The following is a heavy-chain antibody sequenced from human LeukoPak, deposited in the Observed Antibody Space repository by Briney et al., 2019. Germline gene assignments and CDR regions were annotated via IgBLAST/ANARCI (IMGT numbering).Heavy chain of an antibody. Sequence: ESGPTLVKPTQTLTLTCTFSGFSLMTRGVGVGWIRQPPGMALEWLALIYWDDDERYSPSLKNRLTIAKDTSKNQVVLTMSNVDPVDSATYYCVHSYEDDSSGYYPTYDAFDIWGQGTMVTVSS. CDR3: VHSYEDDSSGYYPTYDAFDI. D-gene: IGHD3-22*01. V-gene: IGHV2-5*02. J-gene: IGHJ3*02. CDR1: GFSLMTRGVG. CDR2: IYWDDDE.